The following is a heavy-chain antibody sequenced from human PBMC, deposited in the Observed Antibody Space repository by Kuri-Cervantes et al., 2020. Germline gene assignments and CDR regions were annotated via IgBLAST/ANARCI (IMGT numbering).Heavy chain of an antibody. Sequence: GESLKISCEVSGFNFSAFYMTWLRQTPGKGLEWLSFISPSGENIYYTDSVKGRFTISRDNDKNSLYLQMKSLRAEDTAVYYCAKDRHSSGLGPIDYWGQGTLVTVSS. V-gene: IGHV3-11*01. CDR3: AKDRHSSGLGPIDY. CDR1: GFNFSAFY. J-gene: IGHJ4*02. CDR2: ISPSGENI. D-gene: IGHD6-19*01.